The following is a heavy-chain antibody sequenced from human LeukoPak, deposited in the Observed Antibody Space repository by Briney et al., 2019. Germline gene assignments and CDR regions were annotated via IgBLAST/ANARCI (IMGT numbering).Heavy chain of an antibody. CDR2: ISYDGSNK. J-gene: IGHJ4*02. Sequence: GGSLRLSCAASGFTFSSYGMHWVRQAPGKGLEWVAVISYDGSNKYYADSVKGRFTISRDNSKNTLYLQMNSLRAEDTAAYYCAKDLGPTYYDILTGYYAEAEAPQPLDYWGQGTLVTVSS. D-gene: IGHD3-9*01. CDR3: AKDLGPTYYDILTGYYAEAEAPQPLDY. V-gene: IGHV3-30*18. CDR1: GFTFSSYG.